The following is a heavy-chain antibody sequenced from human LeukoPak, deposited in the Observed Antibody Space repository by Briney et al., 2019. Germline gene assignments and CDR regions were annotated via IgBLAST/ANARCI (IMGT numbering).Heavy chain of an antibody. CDR1: GFTFSSFW. CDR2: IYSGGST. Sequence: GGSLRLSCAASGFTFSSFWMSWVRQAPGKGLEWVSVIYSGGSTYYADSVKGRFTISRDNSKNTLYLQMNSLRTEDTAVYYCARAEYSYGLGYFDYWGQGTLVTVSS. D-gene: IGHD5-18*01. V-gene: IGHV3-53*01. J-gene: IGHJ4*02. CDR3: ARAEYSYGLGYFDY.